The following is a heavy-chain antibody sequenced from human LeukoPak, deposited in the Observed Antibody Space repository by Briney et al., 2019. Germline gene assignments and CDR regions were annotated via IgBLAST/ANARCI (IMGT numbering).Heavy chain of an antibody. CDR3: ARTSRSGWLRYHHDAFDI. D-gene: IGHD5-24*01. CDR1: GGSISSSSYY. J-gene: IGHJ3*02. CDR2: IYYSGST. V-gene: IGHV4-39*07. Sequence: SETLSLTCTVSGGSISSSSYYWGWIRQPPGTGLEWLGSIYYSGSTYYNPSLKSRVTISVDTSKNQFSLKLSSVTAADTAVYYCARTSRSGWLRYHHDAFDIRGQGTMVTVSS.